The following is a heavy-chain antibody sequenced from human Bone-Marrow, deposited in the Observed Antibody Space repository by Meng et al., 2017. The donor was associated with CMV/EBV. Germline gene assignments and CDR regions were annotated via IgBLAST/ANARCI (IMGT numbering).Heavy chain of an antibody. V-gene: IGHV6-1*01. Sequence: SQTLSLTCAISGDSVSSNSAAWNWIRQSPSRCLEWLGRTYYRSKWYNDYAVSVKSRITINPDTSKNQFSLQLNSVTPEDTAVYYCARELPHPTYYYYGMDVWGQGTTVTVSS. CDR3: ARELPHPTYYYYGMDV. D-gene: IGHD1-26*01. J-gene: IGHJ6*02. CDR1: GDSVSSNSAA. CDR2: TYYRSKWYN.